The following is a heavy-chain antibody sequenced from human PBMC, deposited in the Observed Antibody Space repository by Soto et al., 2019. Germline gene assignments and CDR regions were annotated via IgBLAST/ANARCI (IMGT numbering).Heavy chain of an antibody. J-gene: IGHJ4*02. CDR2: GSYSGTT. D-gene: IGHD4-17*01. Sequence: SETLSLTCTVSGVSVSSGSFYWAWIRQPPGKGLEWVGFGSYSGTTNYKPSLKSRVTISVDTSRSQISLKVSSLTAADTAVYYCARGATVTQYDYWGQGTLVTVSS. CDR3: ARGATVTQYDY. CDR1: GVSVSSGSFY. V-gene: IGHV4-61*01.